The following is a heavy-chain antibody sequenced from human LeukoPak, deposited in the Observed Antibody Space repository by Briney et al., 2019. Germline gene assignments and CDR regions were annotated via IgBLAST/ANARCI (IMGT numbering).Heavy chain of an antibody. D-gene: IGHD3-9*01. CDR1: GYTFTSYY. V-gene: IGHV1-46*01. CDR3: ARVRTAALRYFDFWKYPYYFDY. J-gene: IGHJ4*02. CDR2: INPSGGST. Sequence: GASVKVSCKASGYTFTSYYMHWVRQAPGQGLEWMGIINPSGGSTNYAQKSQGRVTMTRDTSTSTVYMELSSLRSEDTAVYYCARVRTAALRYFDFWKYPYYFDYWGQGTLVTVSS.